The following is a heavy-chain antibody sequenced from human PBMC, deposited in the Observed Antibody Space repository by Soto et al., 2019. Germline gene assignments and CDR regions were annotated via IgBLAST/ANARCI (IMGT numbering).Heavy chain of an antibody. CDR1: GFTFSDYA. V-gene: IGHV3-30*18. D-gene: IGHD6-19*01. CDR2: VSHDGRNT. Sequence: VQLVESGGGVVQPGRSLRLSCAASGFTFSDYAMHWVRQAPGKGLEWVAVVSHDGRNTHYADFVKGRFTISRDSSKNTVSLEMPSLRAEDTAVYYCAKGGRQWLVTSDFNYWGQGALVTVSS. CDR3: AKGGRQWLVTSDFNY. J-gene: IGHJ4*02.